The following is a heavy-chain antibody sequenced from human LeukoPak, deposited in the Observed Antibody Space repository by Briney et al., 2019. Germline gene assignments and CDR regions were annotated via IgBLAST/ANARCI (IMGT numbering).Heavy chain of an antibody. Sequence: SETLSLTCTVSGGSISSYYWSWIRQPPGKGLEWIGYIYYSGSTNYNPSLKSRVTISVDTSKNQFSLKLSSVTAADTAVYYCARGVQQLVPYYYYYMDVWGKGTTVTISS. D-gene: IGHD6-13*01. CDR3: ARGVQQLVPYYYYYMDV. J-gene: IGHJ6*03. CDR2: IYYSGST. CDR1: GGSISSYY. V-gene: IGHV4-59*01.